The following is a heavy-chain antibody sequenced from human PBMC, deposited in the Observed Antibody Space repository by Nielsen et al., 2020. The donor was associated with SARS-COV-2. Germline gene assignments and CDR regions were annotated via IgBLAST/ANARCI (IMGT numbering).Heavy chain of an antibody. D-gene: IGHD2-15*01. J-gene: IGHJ4*02. CDR2: IASDESNK. Sequence: GESLKISCAASGFIFSDAWMSWVRQAPGKGLEGVAVIASDESNKYYADSVKGRLSISRDNSKNTVYLQMNSLRVEDTALYYCARDGKDSKRWHQRVDYCGQGTMVTVSS. V-gene: IGHV3-30*03. CDR3: ARDGKDSKRWHQRVDY. CDR1: GFIFSDAW.